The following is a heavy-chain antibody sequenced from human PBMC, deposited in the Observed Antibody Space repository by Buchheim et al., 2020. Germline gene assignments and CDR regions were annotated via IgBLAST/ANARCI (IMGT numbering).Heavy chain of an antibody. V-gene: IGHV3-48*03. Sequence: EVQLLESGGGLVRPGGSLRLSCAASGFIFSAYEMNWVRQAPGKGLEWVSYFGSSGSTIYYADSVKGRFTIYRDNAKNSLYLQMNSLRAEDTAVYYSARAIIAASLDYWGQGTL. CDR1: GFIFSAYE. CDR3: ARAIIAASLDY. D-gene: IGHD6-25*01. CDR2: FGSSGSTI. J-gene: IGHJ4*02.